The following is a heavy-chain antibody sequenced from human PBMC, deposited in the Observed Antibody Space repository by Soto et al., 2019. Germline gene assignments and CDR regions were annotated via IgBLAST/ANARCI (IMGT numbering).Heavy chain of an antibody. Sequence: ASVKVSCKASGYTFTSYGISWVRQAPGQGLEWMGWISAYNGNTNYAQKLQGRVTMTTDTSTSTAYMELRSLRSDDTAVYYCARVGYYHDSSGYLYYFDYWGQGTLVTVSS. J-gene: IGHJ4*02. D-gene: IGHD3-22*01. CDR3: ARVGYYHDSSGYLYYFDY. CDR2: ISAYNGNT. CDR1: GYTFTSYG. V-gene: IGHV1-18*01.